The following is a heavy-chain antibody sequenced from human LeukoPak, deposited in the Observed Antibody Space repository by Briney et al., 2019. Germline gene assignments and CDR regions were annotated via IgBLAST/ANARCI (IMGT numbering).Heavy chain of an antibody. CDR3: ARIRRDGYNYSDY. CDR2: IYYSGST. J-gene: IGHJ4*02. Sequence: SETLSLTCTVSVGSMSSSRYLWGWIRQPPGKGLEWIGNIYYSGSTYYNPSLMSRVTISVDASQNQFSLKLSSVTGADTAVYYCARIRRDGYNYSDYWGQGTLVTVSS. D-gene: IGHD5-24*01. V-gene: IGHV4-39*01. CDR1: VGSMSSSRYL.